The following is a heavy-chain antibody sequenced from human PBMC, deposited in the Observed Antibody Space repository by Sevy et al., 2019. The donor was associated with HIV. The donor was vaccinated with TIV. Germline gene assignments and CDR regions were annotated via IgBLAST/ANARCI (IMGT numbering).Heavy chain of an antibody. CDR3: ARDLEEWELRYLGY. D-gene: IGHD1-26*01. CDR1: GFTFSSYG. Sequence: GGSLRLSCAVSGFTFSSYGMHWARQAPGEGLEWVAIIWYDGNNAYYADSVKGRFTISRDNSKNTLYLEMNSLRVEDMAVYYCARDLEEWELRYLGYWGRGTLVTVSS. J-gene: IGHJ4*02. V-gene: IGHV3-33*01. CDR2: IWYDGNNA.